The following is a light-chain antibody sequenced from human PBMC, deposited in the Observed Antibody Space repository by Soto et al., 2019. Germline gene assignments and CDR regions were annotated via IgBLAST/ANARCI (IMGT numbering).Light chain of an antibody. CDR2: AAS. Sequence: DIQMTQSPTSLSASVGDRVTITCRASQGIRNFVAWYQQKPGKPPKLLIYAASTLQSGVPSRFSGSGSGTDFTLTINSLLPEDVATYSCQKYSSVPVFGPGTKVEIK. CDR3: QKYSSVPV. CDR1: QGIRNF. J-gene: IGKJ3*01. V-gene: IGKV1-27*01.